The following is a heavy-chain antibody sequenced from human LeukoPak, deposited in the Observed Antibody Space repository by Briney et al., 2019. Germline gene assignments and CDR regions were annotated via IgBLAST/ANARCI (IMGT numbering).Heavy chain of an antibody. Sequence: SETLSLTCTVSGGSIRGSYWSWIPQPPGKGLEWIAYMYNSGSTNYNPSLKSRVTISIDTSKNQFSLKLSSLTAADTAIYYCARGIESYGDYGYWGQGILVTVSS. CDR2: MYNSGST. D-gene: IGHD4-17*01. V-gene: IGHV4-59*01. CDR3: ARGIESYGDYGY. J-gene: IGHJ4*02. CDR1: GGSIRGSY.